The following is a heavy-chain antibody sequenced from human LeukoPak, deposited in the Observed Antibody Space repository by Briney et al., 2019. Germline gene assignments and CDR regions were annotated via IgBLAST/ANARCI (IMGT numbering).Heavy chain of an antibody. CDR3: ARDADTTALYWYFDL. CDR2: LWADGTRP. J-gene: IGHJ2*01. V-gene: IGHV3-33*08. CDR1: GFALSHYG. D-gene: IGHD2/OR15-2a*01. Sequence: GGSLRLSCTASGFALSHYGMHWVRQAPGKGLELVALLWADGTRPSYVDSVKGRFTISRDISRNTLYLQMNGLRAEDTALYYCARDADTTALYWYFDLWGRGTLVTVSS.